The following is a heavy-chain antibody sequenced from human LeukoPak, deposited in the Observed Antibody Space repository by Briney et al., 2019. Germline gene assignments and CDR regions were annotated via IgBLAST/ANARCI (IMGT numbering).Heavy chain of an antibody. CDR1: GFTFSSYE. D-gene: IGHD2-21*02. V-gene: IGHV3-48*03. CDR2: ISSSGSTI. CDR3: ARDLNPDHIVVVTALYYFDY. Sequence: GGSLRLSCAASGFTFSSYEMNWVRQAPGKGLEWVSYISSSGSTIYYADSVKGRFTISRDNSKNTLYLQMNSLRAEDTAVYYCARDLNPDHIVVVTALYYFDYWGQGTLVTVSS. J-gene: IGHJ4*02.